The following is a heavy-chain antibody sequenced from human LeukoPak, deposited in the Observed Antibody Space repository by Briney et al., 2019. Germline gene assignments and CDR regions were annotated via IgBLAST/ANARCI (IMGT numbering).Heavy chain of an antibody. J-gene: IGHJ4*02. D-gene: IGHD1-1*01. V-gene: IGHV4-34*01. Sequence: SETLSLTCAVYGGSFSGYYWGWIHQPPGKGLEWIGEINHSGSTNYNPSLKSRVTISVDTSKNQFSLKLSSVTAADTAVYYCARSPYGNFDYWGQGTLVTVSS. CDR1: GGSFSGYY. CDR3: ARSPYGNFDY. CDR2: INHSGST.